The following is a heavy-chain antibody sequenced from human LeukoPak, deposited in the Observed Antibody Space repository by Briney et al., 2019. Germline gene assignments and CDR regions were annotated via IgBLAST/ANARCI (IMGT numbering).Heavy chain of an antibody. D-gene: IGHD6-19*01. CDR2: VSDSGTT. CDR3: ARRGGWYGASTYYFDY. V-gene: IGHV4-59*01. CDR1: VGSISPYH. J-gene: IGHJ4*02. Sequence: SETLSLTCAVSVGSISPYHWSWIRQTPGKGLEWIGDVSDSGTTRYNPSLDGRVTISIDMSQNQFSLRLMSVTAADTALYYCARRGGWYGASTYYFDYWGQGILVTVST.